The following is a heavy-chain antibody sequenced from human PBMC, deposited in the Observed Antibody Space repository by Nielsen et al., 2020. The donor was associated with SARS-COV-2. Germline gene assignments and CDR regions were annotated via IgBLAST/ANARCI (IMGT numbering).Heavy chain of an antibody. D-gene: IGHD6-25*01. CDR3: SRVRAGAFDL. V-gene: IGHV3-49*04. Sequence: GESLKISCTTSGFSFGEYGLTWVRQAPGKGLEWVGFIRGQVFGGAKEYAASVKDRFVITRDESKSIMYLQMNSLKTEDTAVYFCSRVRAGAFDLWGQGTMVTVSS. CDR2: IRGQVFGGAK. CDR1: GFSFGEYG. J-gene: IGHJ3*01.